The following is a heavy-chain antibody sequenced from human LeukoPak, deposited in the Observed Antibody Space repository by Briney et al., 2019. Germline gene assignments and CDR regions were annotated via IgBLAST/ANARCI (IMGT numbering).Heavy chain of an antibody. J-gene: IGHJ6*02. CDR3: ARIFRYQLVDYYALDV. Sequence: GRSLRFSCAASGFTFSSYGMHWVRQAPGKGLEWVAVISYDGGNKYYADSVKGRFTISRDNAKNSVSLQMNSLRVEDTAVYYCARIFRYQLVDYYALDVWGQGTTVTVSS. CDR1: GFTFSSYG. CDR2: ISYDGGNK. D-gene: IGHD2-2*01. V-gene: IGHV3-30*03.